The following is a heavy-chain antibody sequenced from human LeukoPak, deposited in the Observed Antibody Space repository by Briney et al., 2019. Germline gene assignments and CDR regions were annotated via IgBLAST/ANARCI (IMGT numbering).Heavy chain of an antibody. D-gene: IGHD2/OR15-2a*01. Sequence: SGPALVKPPQTLTLTCALSGLSLTTTGMCVGWIRQSPGKTLEWLALIDWDDVKYYSTSLKTRLTISRDTSRNHVILTMTNVDPVDTATYYCARSYSASLGVLCNWFDPWGQGTPVTVSS. CDR3: ARSYSASLGVLCNWFDP. CDR1: GLSLTTTGMC. CDR2: IDWDDVK. J-gene: IGHJ5*02. V-gene: IGHV2-70*13.